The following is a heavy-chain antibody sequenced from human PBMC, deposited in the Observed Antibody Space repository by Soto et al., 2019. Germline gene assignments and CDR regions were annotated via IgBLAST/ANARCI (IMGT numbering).Heavy chain of an antibody. CDR1: GFTFSNYW. J-gene: IGHJ5*02. D-gene: IGHD3-16*01. CDR2: INPDGSRT. CDR3: ATVKLGSYDLFDP. V-gene: IGHV3-74*01. Sequence: EVQLVESGGGLVQPGGSLRLSCAASGFTFSNYWMHWVRQAPGKGLMWVSRINPDGSRTTYADSVKGRFAISRDNAKNTLYRQMNSLRADDTSVYYCATVKLGSYDLFDPWGQGTLVTVSS.